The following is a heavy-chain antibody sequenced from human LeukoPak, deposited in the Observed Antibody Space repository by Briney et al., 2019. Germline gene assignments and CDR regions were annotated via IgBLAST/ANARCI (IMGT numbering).Heavy chain of an antibody. CDR1: GFTFTSST. Sequence: ASVKVSCKASGFTFTSSTIQWVRQARGQRLEWIGWIVVGSGNTNYAQRFQERVIITRDMSTTTVYMELSSLRSEDTAVYYCAGTPWFGELTLDYWGQGTLVTVSS. D-gene: IGHD3-10*01. CDR2: IVVGSGNT. V-gene: IGHV1-58*02. J-gene: IGHJ4*02. CDR3: AGTPWFGELTLDY.